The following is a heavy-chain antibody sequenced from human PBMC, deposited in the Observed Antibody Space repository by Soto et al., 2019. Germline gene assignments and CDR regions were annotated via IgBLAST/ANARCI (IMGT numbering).Heavy chain of an antibody. D-gene: IGHD3-16*01. V-gene: IGHV4-31*03. Sequence: SETLSLTCTVSGGSIRSGSHYWSWIRQHPGKGLEWIGYIYYSGSTYYNPSLRSRITISISTSKNQFSLKLTSVTAADTAVYYCAREGGDGIDYWGQGTLVTVYS. CDR2: IYYSGST. CDR1: GGSIRSGSHY. CDR3: AREGGDGIDY. J-gene: IGHJ4*02.